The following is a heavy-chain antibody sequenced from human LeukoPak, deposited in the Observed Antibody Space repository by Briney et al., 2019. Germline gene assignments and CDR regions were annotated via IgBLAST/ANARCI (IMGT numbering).Heavy chain of an antibody. D-gene: IGHD5-12*01. CDR1: GFTFRNYV. Sequence: HPGGSLRLSCAASGFTFRNYVIHWVRQAPGKGLEWVSAIRGSGGSTYYADSVKGRFTISRDNSKNMLYLQMNSLRAEDTAVYYCAKSVPYMVATDYWGQGTLVTVSS. V-gene: IGHV3-23*01. CDR3: AKSVPYMVATDY. J-gene: IGHJ4*02. CDR2: IRGSGGST.